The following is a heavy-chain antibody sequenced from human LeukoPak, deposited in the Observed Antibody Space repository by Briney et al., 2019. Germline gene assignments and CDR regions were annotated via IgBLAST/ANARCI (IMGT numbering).Heavy chain of an antibody. Sequence: GGSLRLSCAASGFTFSSYALTWVRQAPGKGLEWVSAVSGNGGSTYYADSVKGRFTISRDNSKNTLFLQMNSLRAEDTAVYYCAREHYTVDTAMVTGAFDIWGQGTMVTVSS. CDR1: GFTFSSYA. CDR2: VSGNGGST. V-gene: IGHV3-23*01. D-gene: IGHD5-18*01. J-gene: IGHJ3*02. CDR3: AREHYTVDTAMVTGAFDI.